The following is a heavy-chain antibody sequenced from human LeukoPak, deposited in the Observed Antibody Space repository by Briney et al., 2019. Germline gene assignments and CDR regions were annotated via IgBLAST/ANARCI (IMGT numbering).Heavy chain of an antibody. V-gene: IGHV3-64*04. CDR1: GFTFSSYA. D-gene: IGHD2-21*02. J-gene: IGHJ4*02. Sequence: GGSLRLSCSASGFTFSSYAMHWVRQAPGKGLEYVSSISNNGGSTYYADSVKGRFTISRDNAKNTLYLQLNSLRAEDTAVYYCTRDFSGGYCGGDKCYWGQGTLVTVSS. CDR2: ISNNGGST. CDR3: TRDFSGGYCGGDKCY.